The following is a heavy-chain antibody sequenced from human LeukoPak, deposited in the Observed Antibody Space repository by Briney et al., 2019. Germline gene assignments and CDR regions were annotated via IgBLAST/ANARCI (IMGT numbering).Heavy chain of an antibody. CDR1: GFTFKAYT. CDR3: GRDGSYYGQHYFDH. Sequence: GGSLRLSCTTSGFTFKAYTMNWVRQTPGRGLEWISSITCTSSFIYYADSVRGRFTISRDNSNNTLYLHMSNLRAEDTAVYYRGRDGSYYGQHYFDHWGLGTLVTVSS. CDR2: ITCTSSFI. D-gene: IGHD1-26*01. J-gene: IGHJ4*02. V-gene: IGHV3-21*01.